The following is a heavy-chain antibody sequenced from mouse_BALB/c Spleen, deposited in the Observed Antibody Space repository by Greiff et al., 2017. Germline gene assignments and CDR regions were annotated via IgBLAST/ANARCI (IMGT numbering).Heavy chain of an antibody. D-gene: IGHD4-1*01. CDR3: KANWDYFDY. CDR2: IDPENGDT. Sequence: VQLQQSGAELVRSGASVKLSCTASGFNIKDYYMHWVKQRPEQGLEWIGWIDPENGDTEYAPKFQGKATMTADTSSNTAYLQLSSLTSEDTAVYYCKANWDYFDYWGQGTTLTVSA. CDR1: GFNIKDYY. V-gene: IGHV14-4*02. J-gene: IGHJ2*01.